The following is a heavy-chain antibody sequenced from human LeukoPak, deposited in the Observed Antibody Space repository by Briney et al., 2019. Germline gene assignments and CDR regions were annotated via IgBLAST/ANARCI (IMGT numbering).Heavy chain of an antibody. CDR2: INPNSGGT. D-gene: IGHD3-10*01. CDR1: GYTFTGYY. V-gene: IGHV1-2*02. CDR3: ARVPRYYYGSVWFDP. Sequence: ASVKVSCKASGYTFTGYYMHWVRQAPGQGLEWMGWINPNSGGTNYAQKFQGRVTMTRDTSISTAYMELSRLRSDDTAVYYCARVPRYYYGSVWFDPWGQGTLVTVSS. J-gene: IGHJ5*02.